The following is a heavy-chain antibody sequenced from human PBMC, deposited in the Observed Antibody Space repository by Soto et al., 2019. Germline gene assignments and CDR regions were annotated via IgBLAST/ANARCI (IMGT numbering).Heavy chain of an antibody. J-gene: IGHJ4*02. Sequence: GGSLRLSCAASGFTFSSYSMNWVRQAPGKGLEWVSYISSSSSTIYYADSVKGRFTISRDNAKNSLYLQMNSLRAEDTAVYYCASLYYYDSSGRAFDYWGQGNLVTVSS. CDR2: ISSSSSTI. V-gene: IGHV3-48*01. CDR1: GFTFSSYS. CDR3: ASLYYYDSSGRAFDY. D-gene: IGHD3-22*01.